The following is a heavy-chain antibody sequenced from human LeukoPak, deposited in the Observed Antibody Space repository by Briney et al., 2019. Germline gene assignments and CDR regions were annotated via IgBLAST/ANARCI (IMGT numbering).Heavy chain of an antibody. CDR3: ARLRVSDYGPTQFDY. CDR2: IYHSGCT. J-gene: IGHJ4*02. D-gene: IGHD4-17*01. Sequence: SETLSLTCAVSGYSISSGYYWGWIRQPPGKGLEWIGRIYHSGCTYYNPSLKSRVTISVDTSKNQFSLKLSSVTAADTAVYYCARLRVSDYGPTQFDYWGQGTLVTVSS. CDR1: GYSISSGYY. V-gene: IGHV4-38-2*01.